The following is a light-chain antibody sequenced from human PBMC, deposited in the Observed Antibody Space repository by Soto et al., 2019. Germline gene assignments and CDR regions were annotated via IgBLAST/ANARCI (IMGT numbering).Light chain of an antibody. V-gene: IGKV3-20*01. CDR1: QSVSSSY. Sequence: EIVLTQSPGTLSLSPGERATLSCSASQSVSSSYLAWYQQKPGQAPRLLIYGASSRATGIPDRFSGSGSGTDFSLTISSLEPGDLAVYYCQQYGSSPRTFGQGTKVDIK. CDR2: GAS. J-gene: IGKJ1*01. CDR3: QQYGSSPRT.